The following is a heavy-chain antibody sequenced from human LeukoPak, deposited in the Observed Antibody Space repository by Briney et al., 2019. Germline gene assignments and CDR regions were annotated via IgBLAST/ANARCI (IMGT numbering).Heavy chain of an antibody. CDR3: ARAPVPAAIRWFDP. D-gene: IGHD2-2*01. J-gene: IGHJ5*02. V-gene: IGHV1-69*05. CDR2: IIPIFGTA. Sequence: SVKVSCKASGGTFSSYAISWVRQAPGQGLEWMGGIIPIFGTANCAQKFQGRVTITTDESTSTAYMELSSLRSEDTAVYYCARAPVPAAIRWFDPWGQGTLVTVSS. CDR1: GGTFSSYA.